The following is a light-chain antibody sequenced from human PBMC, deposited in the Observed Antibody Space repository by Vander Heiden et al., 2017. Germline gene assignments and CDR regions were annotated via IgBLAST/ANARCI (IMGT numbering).Light chain of an antibody. CDR1: QYIGKY. Sequence: DIQMTQSPAFLSASVGDRVTITCQASQYIGKYLSWYQQKPGKAPNLLIYAASSLEVGVPSRFSASGSGTEFILTINSLQPEDIAVYYCQQHESLPTFGQGTKVEIK. V-gene: IGKV1-33*01. J-gene: IGKJ2*01. CDR3: QQHESLPT. CDR2: AAS.